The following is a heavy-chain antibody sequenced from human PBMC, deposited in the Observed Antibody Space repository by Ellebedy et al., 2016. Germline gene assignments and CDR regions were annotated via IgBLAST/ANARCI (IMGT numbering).Heavy chain of an antibody. D-gene: IGHD6-19*01. Sequence: ASVKVSXKVSGYTLTELSMHWVRQAPGKGLEWMGGFDPEDGETIYAQKFQGRVTMTEDTSTDTAYMELSSLRSEDTAVYYCATSEAGGIAVAVAFDIWGQGTMVTVSS. CDR1: GYTLTELS. CDR3: ATSEAGGIAVAVAFDI. J-gene: IGHJ3*02. CDR2: FDPEDGET. V-gene: IGHV1-24*01.